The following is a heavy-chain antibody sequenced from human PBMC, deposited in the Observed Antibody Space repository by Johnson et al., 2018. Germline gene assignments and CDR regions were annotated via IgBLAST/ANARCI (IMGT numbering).Heavy chain of an antibody. D-gene: IGHD3-22*01. CDR2: IKSKTDGGTT. CDR1: GFTFSNAW. CDR3: TTRPLWHRYDSSGYYSDYYYGMDV. Sequence: VQLVESGGGLVKPGGSLRLSCAASGFTFSNAWMSWVRQAPGKGLEWVGRIKSKTDGGTTDYAAPVTGRFTISREDSKNTLYLQMNSLKTEDTAVYYCTTRPLWHRYDSSGYYSDYYYGMDVWGQGTTVTVSS. J-gene: IGHJ6*02. V-gene: IGHV3-15*01.